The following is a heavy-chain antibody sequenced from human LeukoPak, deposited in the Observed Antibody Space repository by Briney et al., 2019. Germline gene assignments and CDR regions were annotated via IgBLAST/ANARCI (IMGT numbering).Heavy chain of an antibody. CDR2: ISYDGSNK. D-gene: IGHD1-14*01. CDR3: AKDKGAVTGTFDY. J-gene: IGHJ4*02. Sequence: QPGGSLRLSCTASGFTFSSYWMHWVRQAPGKGLEWVAVISYDGSNKYYADSVKGRFTISRDNSKNTLYLQMNSLRAEDTAVYYCAKDKGAVTGTFDYWGQGTLVTVSS. CDR1: GFTFSSYW. V-gene: IGHV3-30*18.